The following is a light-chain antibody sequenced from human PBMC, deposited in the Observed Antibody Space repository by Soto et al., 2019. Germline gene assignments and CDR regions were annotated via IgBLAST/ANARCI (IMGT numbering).Light chain of an antibody. Sequence: QSVLTQPASVSGSPGQSITFSCTGTSSDVGSYDYVSWHQQHPGKAHKLIIYDVNNRPSGVPSRFSGSKSGNTASLIISGLQTEDDADYYCCAYSTSGTHVFGTGTKLTVL. CDR1: SSDVGSYDY. CDR3: CAYSTSGTHV. CDR2: DVN. V-gene: IGLV2-14*03. J-gene: IGLJ1*01.